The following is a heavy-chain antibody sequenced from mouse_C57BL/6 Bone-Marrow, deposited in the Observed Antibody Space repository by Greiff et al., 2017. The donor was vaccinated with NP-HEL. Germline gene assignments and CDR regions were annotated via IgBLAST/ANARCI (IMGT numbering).Heavy chain of an antibody. Sequence: EVQLQQSGPELVKPGASVKISCKASGYSFPGYYMNWVKQSPEKSLEWIGEINPSTGGTTYNQKFKAKATLTVDKSSSTAYMQLKSLTSEDSAVYYCARVLRRYFDVWGTGTTVTVSS. D-gene: IGHD1-2*01. CDR3: ARVLRRYFDV. V-gene: IGHV1-42*01. CDR1: GYSFPGYY. J-gene: IGHJ1*03. CDR2: INPSTGGT.